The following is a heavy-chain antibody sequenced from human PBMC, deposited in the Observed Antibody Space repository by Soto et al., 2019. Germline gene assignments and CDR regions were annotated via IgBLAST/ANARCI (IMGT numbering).Heavy chain of an antibody. Sequence: GSLRLSCSASGFTFSIYAMHWVRQAPGKGLEYVSSISTNGGSTDYADSVKGRFTISRDNSKNTVYLQMSSLRVEDTAVYYCARSPTRTNYADRFDPWGQGTMVTVSS. J-gene: IGHJ5*02. V-gene: IGHV3-64D*06. CDR2: ISTNGGST. CDR1: GFTFSIYA. D-gene: IGHD4-4*01. CDR3: ARSPTRTNYADRFDP.